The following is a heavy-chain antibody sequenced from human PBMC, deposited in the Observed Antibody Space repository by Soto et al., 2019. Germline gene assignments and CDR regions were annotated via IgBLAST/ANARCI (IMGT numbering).Heavy chain of an antibody. Sequence: QVQLVQSGAEVKKPGASVKVSCKASGYTFTSYAMHWVRQAPGQRLEWMGWINAGNGNTKYSQKFQGRVTITRDTSASTAYMELSSLRSEDTAVYYCARVGGSSWSRTHGAVDYWCQGTLVTVSS. CDR2: INAGNGNT. V-gene: IGHV1-3*01. CDR3: ARVGGSSWSRTHGAVDY. CDR1: GYTFTSYA. J-gene: IGHJ4*02. D-gene: IGHD6-13*01.